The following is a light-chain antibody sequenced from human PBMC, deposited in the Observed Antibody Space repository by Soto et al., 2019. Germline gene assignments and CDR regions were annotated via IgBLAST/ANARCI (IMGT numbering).Light chain of an antibody. Sequence: QSVLTQPPSASGTPGQRVTISCSGSSSNIGSNTVNWYQQLPGTAPKLLIHTNNQRPSGVPDRFSGSKSGTSASLAISGLQSADEAYYYCAAWDDSLSGGVVFGGGTKLTVL. CDR1: SSNIGSNT. J-gene: IGLJ2*01. V-gene: IGLV1-44*01. CDR2: TNN. CDR3: AAWDDSLSGGVV.